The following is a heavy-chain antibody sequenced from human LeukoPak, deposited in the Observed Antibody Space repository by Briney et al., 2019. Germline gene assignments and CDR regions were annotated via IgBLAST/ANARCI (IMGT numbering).Heavy chain of an antibody. J-gene: IGHJ4*02. V-gene: IGHV3-48*04. D-gene: IGHD2-15*01. Sequence: GGSLRLSCEVSGFPFTLYNMNWVRQAPGKGLEWLSYISSSTNTIYYADSVKGRFTISRDNAKNSLYLQMNGLGAEDTAVYYCARDEGSVVVVAATLDYWGQGTLVTVSS. CDR2: ISSSTNTI. CDR1: GFPFTLYN. CDR3: ARDEGSVVVVAATLDY.